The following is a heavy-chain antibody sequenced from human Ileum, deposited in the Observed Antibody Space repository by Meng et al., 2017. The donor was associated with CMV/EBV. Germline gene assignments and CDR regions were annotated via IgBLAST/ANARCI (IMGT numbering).Heavy chain of an antibody. CDR3: ATYCTSTSCGGGSYYAMDV. D-gene: IGHD2-2*01. CDR2: VSGSGANT. V-gene: IGHV3-23*01. CDR1: GLTVSSNY. J-gene: IGHJ6*02. Sequence: GESLKISCAASGLTVSSNYMSWVRQPPGKGLEWVSAVSGSGANTYYADTVQGRFTISRDNSKNTLYLQMISLRAEDTALYYCATYCTSTSCGGGSYYAMDVWGQGTMVTVSS.